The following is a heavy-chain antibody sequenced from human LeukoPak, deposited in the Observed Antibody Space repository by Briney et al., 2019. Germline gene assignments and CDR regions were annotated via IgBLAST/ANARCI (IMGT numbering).Heavy chain of an antibody. CDR1: GFTFSSYG. Sequence: GGSLRLSCAASGFTFSSYGMHWVRQAPGKGLEWVAVISYDRSNKYYADSVKGRFTISRDNSKNTLCLQMNSLRAEDTAVYYCAKDLDVVSSSSWYFDYWGQGTLVTVSS. J-gene: IGHJ4*02. D-gene: IGHD6-13*01. CDR2: ISYDRSNK. V-gene: IGHV3-30*18. CDR3: AKDLDVVSSSSWYFDY.